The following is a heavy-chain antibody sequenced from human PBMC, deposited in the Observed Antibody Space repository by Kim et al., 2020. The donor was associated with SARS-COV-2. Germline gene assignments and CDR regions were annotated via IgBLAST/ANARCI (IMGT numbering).Heavy chain of an antibody. D-gene: IGHD3-10*01. V-gene: IGHV3-23*01. Sequence: GGSLRLSCAASEFTFSSYAMTWVRQAPGKGLEWVSSISGTGGSIYYADSVKGRFSISRDNSKNTLSLQMDSLRAEDTAVYYCAKVRPYGAFRPYYYYGMDVWGQGTTVTVSS. CDR2: ISGTGGSI. J-gene: IGHJ6*02. CDR3: AKVRPYGAFRPYYYYGMDV. CDR1: EFTFSSYA.